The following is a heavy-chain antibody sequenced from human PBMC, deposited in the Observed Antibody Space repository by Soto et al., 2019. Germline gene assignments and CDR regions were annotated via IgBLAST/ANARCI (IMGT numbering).Heavy chain of an antibody. D-gene: IGHD3-22*01. J-gene: IGHJ4*02. Sequence: PGGSLRLSCVASGFTLSSSEMNWVRLAPGKGLEWVSYISSSGSTVYHADSVEGRLTISRDNAKNSLFLQMNSLRAEDTAPYYCAREGSYDTMDYWGLGTLVTVSS. CDR1: GFTLSSSE. CDR2: ISSSGSTV. CDR3: AREGSYDTMDY. V-gene: IGHV3-48*03.